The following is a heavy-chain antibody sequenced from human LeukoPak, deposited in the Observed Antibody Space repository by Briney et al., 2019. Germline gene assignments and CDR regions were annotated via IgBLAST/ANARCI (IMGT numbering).Heavy chain of an antibody. J-gene: IGHJ4*02. CDR1: GFTFSNYW. V-gene: IGHV3-7*01. D-gene: IGHD3-22*01. CDR2: IKTDGSEK. CDR3: ARDSKYYDSSGYYYGPDY. Sequence: GGSLRLSCAASGFTFSNYWMSWVRQAPGKGLQWVANIKTDGSEKYYVDSVKGRFTISRDNAKNSLYLQMNSLRAEDTAVYYCARDSKYYDSSGYYYGPDYWGQGTLVTVSS.